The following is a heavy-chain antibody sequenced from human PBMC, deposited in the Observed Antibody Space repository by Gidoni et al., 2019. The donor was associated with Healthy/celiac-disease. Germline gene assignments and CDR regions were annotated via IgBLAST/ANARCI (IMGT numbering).Heavy chain of an antibody. CDR2: IYYSGST. CDR1: GGSISSYY. D-gene: IGHD3-10*01. CDR3: ARSPPSMVLYYFDY. Sequence: QVQLQESGPGLVKPSETLSLTCTVAGGSISSYYWSWIRPPPGKGLEWIGHIYYSGSTNYNPSLKSRVTISVDTSKNQFSLKLSSVTAADTAVYYCARSPPSMVLYYFDYWGQGTLVTVSS. V-gene: IGHV4-59*08. J-gene: IGHJ4*02.